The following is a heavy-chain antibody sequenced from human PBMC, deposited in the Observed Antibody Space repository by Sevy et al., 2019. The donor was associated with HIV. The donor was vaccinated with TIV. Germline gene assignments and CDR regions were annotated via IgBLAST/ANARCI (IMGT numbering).Heavy chain of an antibody. Sequence: ASVKVSCKASGDTFSTYGLSWVRQAPEQGLEWMGGIIPIFGTPNYAQKFQDRVTITADESASTAYMELSSLRSEDTALYYCAREGGVATTGDHDAFDIWGHGTLVTVSS. J-gene: IGHJ3*02. CDR1: GDTFSTYG. CDR3: AREGGVATTGDHDAFDI. CDR2: IIPIFGTP. V-gene: IGHV1-69*13. D-gene: IGHD7-27*01.